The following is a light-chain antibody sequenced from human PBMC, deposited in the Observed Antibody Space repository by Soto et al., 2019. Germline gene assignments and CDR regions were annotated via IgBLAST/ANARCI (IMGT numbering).Light chain of an antibody. CDR2: AAS. CDR3: QNYTKAPRT. J-gene: IGKJ1*01. CDR1: QGVSNY. V-gene: IGKV1-27*01. Sequence: DIKMTQSPSSLSASVGDRVTITCRASQGVSNYLAWYQQKPGKVPKLLIYAASTLQSGVPSRFSGSGSGTDFTLTISSLHPEYVATYYCQNYTKAPRTFGQGTKVEI.